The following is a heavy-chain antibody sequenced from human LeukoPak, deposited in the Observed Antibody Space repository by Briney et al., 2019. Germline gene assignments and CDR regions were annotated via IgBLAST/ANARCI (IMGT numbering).Heavy chain of an antibody. V-gene: IGHV1-69*05. CDR1: GGTFSSYA. D-gene: IGHD3-22*01. J-gene: IGHJ4*02. CDR3: ATPGGMYYYDSSGYYLFDY. Sequence: GASVKVSCKASGGTFSSYAISWVRQAPGQGLEWMGGIIPIFGTANYAQKFQGRVTITTDESTSTAYMELRSLRSEDTAVYYCATPGGMYYYDSSGYYLFDYWGQGTLVTVSS. CDR2: IIPIFGTA.